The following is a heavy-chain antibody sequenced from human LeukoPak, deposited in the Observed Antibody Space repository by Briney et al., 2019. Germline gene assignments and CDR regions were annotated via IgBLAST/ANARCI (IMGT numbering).Heavy chain of an antibody. CDR2: ISYDGSNK. CDR1: GFTFSSYG. J-gene: IGHJ4*02. CDR3: AKGGLGVSRLRYFDWLPWGGAYYFDY. D-gene: IGHD3-9*01. Sequence: PGRSLRLSCAASGFTFSSYGMHWVRQAPGKGLEWVTVISYDGSNKYYADSVKGRFTISRDNSKNTLYLQMNSLRAEDTAVYYCAKGGLGVSRLRYFDWLPWGGAYYFDYWGQGTLVTVSS. V-gene: IGHV3-30*18.